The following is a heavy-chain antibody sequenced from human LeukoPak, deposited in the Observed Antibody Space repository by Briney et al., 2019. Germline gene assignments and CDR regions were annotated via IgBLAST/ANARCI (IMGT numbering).Heavy chain of an antibody. V-gene: IGHV3-23*01. D-gene: IGHD3-22*01. J-gene: IGHJ4*02. Sequence: GGSLRLSCAASGFTFSTFAMIWVRQPPGKGLEWVSSIFPSGGEIHYADSVRGRFTISRDNSKSTLSLQMNSLRAEDTAIYYCAKDLSITMIYGGDYFDYWGQGTLVTVSS. CDR1: GFTFSTFA. CDR2: IFPSGGEI. CDR3: AKDLSITMIYGGDYFDY.